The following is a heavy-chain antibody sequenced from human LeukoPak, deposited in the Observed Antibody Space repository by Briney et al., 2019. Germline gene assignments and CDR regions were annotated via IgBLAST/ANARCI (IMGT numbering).Heavy chain of an antibody. CDR2: ISAYNGNI. V-gene: IGHV1-18*01. Sequence: ASVKVSCKASGYTFSSYGISWVRQAPGQGLEWMGWISAYNGNIKYALKFQGRVTMTTDTSTSTAYMELRSLRSDDTAMYFCARDDLDCSGGTCYPDDFWGQGTLVTVSS. D-gene: IGHD2-15*01. J-gene: IGHJ4*02. CDR3: ARDDLDCSGGTCYPDDF. CDR1: GYTFSSYG.